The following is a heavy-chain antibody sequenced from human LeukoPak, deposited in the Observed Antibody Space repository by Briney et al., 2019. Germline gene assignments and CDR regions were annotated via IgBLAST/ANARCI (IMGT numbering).Heavy chain of an antibody. D-gene: IGHD6-6*01. Sequence: GRSLRLSCGVSGVSLSSHGMHWVRQAPGKGLEWITLRGRFTVSRDNSKNTLYLQINSLRAEDTAVYYCARDPDSSSSMVYGMDVWGQGTTVTVSS. CDR3: ARDPDSSSSMVYGMDV. CDR1: GVSLSSHG. V-gene: IGHV3-33*05. J-gene: IGHJ6*02.